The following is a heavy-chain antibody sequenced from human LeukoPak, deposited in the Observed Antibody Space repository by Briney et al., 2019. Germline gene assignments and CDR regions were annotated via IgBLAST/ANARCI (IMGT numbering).Heavy chain of an antibody. CDR2: ISGSGGST. V-gene: IGHV3-23*01. D-gene: IGHD2-21*01. CDR3: ARLRYYAVDV. J-gene: IGHJ6*02. CDR1: GFTFSSYA. Sequence: GGSLRLSCAASGFTFSSYAMNWVRQAPGKGLEWVSAISGSGGSTYYADSVKGRFTISRDNAKNSLYLQMNSLRAEDTAVYFCARLRYYAVDVWGQGTTVIVSS.